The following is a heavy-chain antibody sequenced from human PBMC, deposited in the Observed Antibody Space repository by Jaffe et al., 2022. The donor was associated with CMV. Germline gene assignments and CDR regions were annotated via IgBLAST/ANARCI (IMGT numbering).Heavy chain of an antibody. D-gene: IGHD1-26*01. CDR2: ISSTGGST. V-gene: IGHV3-23*04. CDR1: GFTFSSSA. J-gene: IGHJ4*02. Sequence: EVQLVESGGTLVQPGGSLRLSCAASGFTFSSSAMTWVRLAPGKGLEWVSAISSTGGSTYYGDSVKGRFTISRDNSKNTVHLQMNSLRAEDTAVYYCAKNLGGVGPTFDYWGQGTLVTVSS. CDR3: AKNLGGVGPTFDY.